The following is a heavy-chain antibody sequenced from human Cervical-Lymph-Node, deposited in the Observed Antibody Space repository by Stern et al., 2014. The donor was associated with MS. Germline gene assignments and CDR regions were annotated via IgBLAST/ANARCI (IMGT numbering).Heavy chain of an antibody. V-gene: IGHV4-31*03. CDR2: IYYSGSI. Sequence: QLQLQESGPGLVTPSQPLSLTCTVSGGSISSGGYYWSWIRQHPGKGLEWIGHIYYSGSIYYNPSLKSRGSISVDTSKNHISLKLSSVTAADTAVYYCARGLMWYFDIWGRGTLVTVSS. J-gene: IGHJ2*01. CDR3: ARGLMWYFDI. CDR1: GGSISSGGYY. D-gene: IGHD3-16*01.